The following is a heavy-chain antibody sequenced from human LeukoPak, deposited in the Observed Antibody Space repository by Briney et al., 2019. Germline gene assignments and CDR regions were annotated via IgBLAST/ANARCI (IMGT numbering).Heavy chain of an antibody. V-gene: IGHV4-59*01. Sequence: SETLSLTCTLSGGSISTYYWSWIRQPPGKGLEWIGYIYHSGSTNYNPSLKSRVTISVGTSKNQFSLKLSSVTAADTAVYYCARGGGYASPIGYWGQGALVTVSS. CDR1: GGSISTYY. D-gene: IGHD5-12*01. CDR2: IYHSGST. CDR3: ARGGGYASPIGY. J-gene: IGHJ4*02.